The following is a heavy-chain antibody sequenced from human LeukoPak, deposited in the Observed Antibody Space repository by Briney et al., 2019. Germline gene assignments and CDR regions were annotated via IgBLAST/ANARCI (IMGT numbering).Heavy chain of an antibody. J-gene: IGHJ4*02. CDR3: AVRARYGGYDY. V-gene: IGHV4-34*01. CDR1: GGSFSGYY. D-gene: IGHD1-26*01. Sequence: SETLSLTCAVYGGSFSGYYWSWIRQPPGKGLEWIGEINHSGSTNYNPSLKSRVTISVDTSKNQFSLKLSSVTAADTAVYYCAVRARYGGYDYWGQGTLVTVSS. CDR2: INHSGST.